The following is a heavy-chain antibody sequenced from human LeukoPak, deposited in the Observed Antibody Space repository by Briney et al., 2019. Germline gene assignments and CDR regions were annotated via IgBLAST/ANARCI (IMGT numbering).Heavy chain of an antibody. J-gene: IGHJ6*03. CDR3: ARDLLSAGTKYYYYYYMDV. V-gene: IGHV1-2*02. CDR1: GYTFTRYY. Sequence: GASVKVSCKASGYTFTRYYMHWERQAPGQGLEGMGWINPNSVGTNYAQKFQGRVTMTRDTSISTAYMDLSRLRSDDTAVYYCARDLLSAGTKYYYYYYMDVWGKGTTVTVSS. D-gene: IGHD1-1*01. CDR2: INPNSVGT.